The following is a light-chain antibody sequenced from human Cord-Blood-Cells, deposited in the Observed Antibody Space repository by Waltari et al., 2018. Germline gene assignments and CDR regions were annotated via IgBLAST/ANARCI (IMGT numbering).Light chain of an antibody. Sequence: EIVMTQSPATLSVSPGERATLSCRASQSDSSNLAWYQQKPGQAPRLLIYGASTRATGIPARFSGSGSGTEFTLTISSLQSEDFAVYYCQQYNNWLTFGGGTKVEIK. CDR3: QQYNNWLT. J-gene: IGKJ4*01. CDR1: QSDSSN. V-gene: IGKV3-15*01. CDR2: GAS.